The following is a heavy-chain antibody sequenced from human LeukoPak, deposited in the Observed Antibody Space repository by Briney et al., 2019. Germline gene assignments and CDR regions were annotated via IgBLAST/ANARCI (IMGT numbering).Heavy chain of an antibody. J-gene: IGHJ3*02. D-gene: IGHD2-2*01. CDR2: INHSGST. V-gene: IGHV4-34*01. CDR1: GGSFSGYY. CDR3: ARGPYCSSTSCQVVPFDI. Sequence: SETLSLTCAVYGGSFSGYYWSWIRQPPGKGLEWIGEINHSGSTNYNPSLKSRVTISVDTSKNQFSLKLSSVTAADTAVYYCARGPYCSSTSCQVVPFDIWGQGTMVTVSS.